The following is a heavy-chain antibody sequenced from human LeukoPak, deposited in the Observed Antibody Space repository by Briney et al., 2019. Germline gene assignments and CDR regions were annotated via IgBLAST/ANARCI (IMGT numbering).Heavy chain of an antibody. D-gene: IGHD2-2*01. V-gene: IGHV4-59*13. CDR1: GGSISSYY. Sequence: SETPSLTCTVSGGSISSYYWSWIRQPPGKGLGWIEYIYYSGSTNYNPSLKSRVTISVDTSKNQFSLKLSSVTAADTAVYYCARGQSDVVVVPAAVVWLDPWGQGTLVTVSS. CDR2: IYYSGST. J-gene: IGHJ5*02. CDR3: ARGQSDVVVVPAAVVWLDP.